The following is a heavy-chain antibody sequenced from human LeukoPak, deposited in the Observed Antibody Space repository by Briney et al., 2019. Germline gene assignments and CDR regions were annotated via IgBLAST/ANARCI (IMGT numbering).Heavy chain of an antibody. CDR1: GFTVCSNY. Sequence: GRSLRLSCAASGFTVCSNYMSWVRQAPGKGLEWVSVIYSGGTIYYADSVKGRFTISRDLSKDMLYLQMNSLRAEDTAVYYCARGLISRDGYNSFYFDYWGQGTLVTVSS. CDR3: ARGLISRDGYNSFYFDY. V-gene: IGHV3-66*01. J-gene: IGHJ4*02. CDR2: IYSGGTI. D-gene: IGHD5-24*01.